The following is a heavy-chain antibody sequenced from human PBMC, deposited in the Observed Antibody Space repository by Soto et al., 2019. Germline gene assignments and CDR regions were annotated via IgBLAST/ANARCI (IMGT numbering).Heavy chain of an antibody. Sequence: SGGSLRLSCAASGFTVSANYMGWVRLAPGKGLEWVSVLSSGGRTYYPAPLEGRFTISGDNSKNTVYLQMHSLRVEDTAVYYCATNNTPGGMDVWGQGTTVTVSS. CDR2: LSSGGRT. V-gene: IGHV3-53*01. J-gene: IGHJ6*02. D-gene: IGHD1-20*01. CDR1: GFTVSANY. CDR3: ATNNTPGGMDV.